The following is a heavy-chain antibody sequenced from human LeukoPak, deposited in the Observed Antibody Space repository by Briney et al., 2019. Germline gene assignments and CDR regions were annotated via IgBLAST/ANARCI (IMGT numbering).Heavy chain of an antibody. Sequence: SVKVSCKASGGTFSSYAISWVRQAPGQGLEWMGGIIPIFGTANYAQKFQGRVTITVDESTSTAYMELSSLRSEDTAVYYCASNSYSGPYYYYGMDVWGQGTTVTVSS. CDR3: ASNSYSGPYYYYGMDV. CDR1: GGTFSSYA. D-gene: IGHD1-26*01. J-gene: IGHJ6*02. V-gene: IGHV1-69*13. CDR2: IIPIFGTA.